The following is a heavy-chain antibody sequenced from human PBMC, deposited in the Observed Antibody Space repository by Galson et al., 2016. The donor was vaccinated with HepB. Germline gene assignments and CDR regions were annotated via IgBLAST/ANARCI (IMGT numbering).Heavy chain of an antibody. Sequence: SVKVSCKASGFLFTSYAINWVRQAPGQGLEWVGWIGVFNGNTYYAQKLQGRVTMTTDTSTSTAYMELRSLRSDDTAVYYCARGAGRESCRTTSCYTFDYWGQGTLVTVSS. V-gene: IGHV1-18*01. CDR2: IGVFNGNT. J-gene: IGHJ4*02. CDR1: GFLFTSYA. CDR3: ARGAGRESCRTTSCYTFDY. D-gene: IGHD2-2*02.